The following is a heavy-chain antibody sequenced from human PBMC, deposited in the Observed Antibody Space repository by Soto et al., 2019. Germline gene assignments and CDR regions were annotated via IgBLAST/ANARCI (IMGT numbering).Heavy chain of an antibody. Sequence: VQLQEAGPGVVKPSETLSLTCTVTGGSGNNDYWDGIRPPPGKGLEWIGFVYDSGSTSYNSSLKSRLTISVDTSKNQFSLKLSSVTAADTAVYYCVRQVGATGSYSYAVWGQGTMVTVSS. CDR2: VYDSGST. V-gene: IGHV4-59*02. CDR3: VRQVGATGSYSYAV. J-gene: IGHJ3*01. D-gene: IGHD1-26*01. CDR1: GGSGNNDY.